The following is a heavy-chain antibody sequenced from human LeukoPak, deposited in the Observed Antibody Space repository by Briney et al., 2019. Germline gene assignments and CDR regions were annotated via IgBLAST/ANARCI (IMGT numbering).Heavy chain of an antibody. V-gene: IGHV3-66*01. Sequence: GGSLRLSCAASGFTVSSNYMSWVRQAPGKGLEWVSVIYSGGSTYYADSVKGRFTISRDNSKNTLYLQMNSLRAEDTAVYYCARDRFYDSSDYHKGGAFDIWGQGTMVTVSS. CDR2: IYSGGST. CDR1: GFTVSSNY. J-gene: IGHJ3*02. CDR3: ARDRFYDSSDYHKGGAFDI. D-gene: IGHD3-22*01.